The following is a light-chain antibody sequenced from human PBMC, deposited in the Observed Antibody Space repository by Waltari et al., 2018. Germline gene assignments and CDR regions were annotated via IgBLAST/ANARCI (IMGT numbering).Light chain of an antibody. V-gene: IGKV3-20*01. Sequence: TQSPGTLSLSPGDRATLSCRASQSISRFLAWYQQKPGQAPRLLIYDASSRATGIPDRFSGSGSGTDFSLTISRLEPEDIAVYYCQKYGSLPATFGQGTKVEIK. CDR1: QSISRF. CDR2: DAS. J-gene: IGKJ1*01. CDR3: QKYGSLPAT.